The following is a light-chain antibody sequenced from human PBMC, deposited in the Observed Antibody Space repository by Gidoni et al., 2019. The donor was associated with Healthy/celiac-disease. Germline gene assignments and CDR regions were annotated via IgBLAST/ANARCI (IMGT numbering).Light chain of an antibody. CDR2: AAS. J-gene: IGKJ2*01. CDR1: QSISSY. CDR3: QQSYSTPLYT. Sequence: DIQMTQSPSSLSASVGDRVTITCRASQSISSYLHWYQQKPGKAPKLMIYAASRLQSGVPSRFSGSGSGTDFTLTIISLQPDDFATYYCQQSYSTPLYTFGQGTKLEIK. V-gene: IGKV1-39*01.